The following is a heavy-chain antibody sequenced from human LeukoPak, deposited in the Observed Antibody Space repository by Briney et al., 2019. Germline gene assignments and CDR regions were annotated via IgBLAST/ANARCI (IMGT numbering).Heavy chain of an antibody. CDR2: ISGDGSSI. J-gene: IGHJ4*02. Sequence: GRSLRLSCAASGFTFDDYAMHWVRQAPGKGPVWVSRISGDGSSILYADSVKGRFTISRDNAKNSLYVQMNSLRADDSAVYYCARSSSGVYIQWGQGTLVTVSS. V-gene: IGHV3-9*01. CDR1: GFTFDDYA. D-gene: IGHD2-15*01. CDR3: ARSSSGVYIQ.